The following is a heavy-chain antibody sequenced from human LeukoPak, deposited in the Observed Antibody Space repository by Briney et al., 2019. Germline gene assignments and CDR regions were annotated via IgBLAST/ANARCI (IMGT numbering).Heavy chain of an antibody. V-gene: IGHV3-23*01. CDR2: ILGSGGNT. CDR1: GFTFSSYA. J-gene: IGHJ5*02. Sequence: GGSLRLSCAASGFTFSSYAMAWVRQAPGKGLEWVSHILGSGGNTYYADSVRGRFTISRDNSKNTLYLKMNSLRAEDTAVYFCARAKYNYGDPVGWFDPWGQGTLVTVSS. D-gene: IGHD4-17*01. CDR3: ARAKYNYGDPVGWFDP.